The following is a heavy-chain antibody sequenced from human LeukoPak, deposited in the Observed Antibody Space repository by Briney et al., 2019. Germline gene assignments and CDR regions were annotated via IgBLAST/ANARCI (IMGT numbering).Heavy chain of an antibody. D-gene: IGHD6-19*01. CDR3: AKDSGSGQWLDGSLDY. V-gene: IGHV3-43*02. CDR2: ISGDGGGT. Sequence: GGSLRLSCAASGFTFDDYAMHWVRQAPGKGLEWVSLISGDGGGTYYADSVKGRFTISRDNSKNSLYLQMNSLRTEDTALYYCAKDSGSGQWLDGSLDYWGQGTLVTVSS. CDR1: GFTFDDYA. J-gene: IGHJ4*02.